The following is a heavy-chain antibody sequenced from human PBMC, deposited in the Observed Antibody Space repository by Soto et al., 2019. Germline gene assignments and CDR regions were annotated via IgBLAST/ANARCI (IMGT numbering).Heavy chain of an antibody. CDR1: GYTFTSYG. D-gene: IGHD3-3*01. Sequence: ASVKVSCKASGYTFTSYGISWVRQAHGQGLEWMGWISAYNGNTNYAQKLQGRVTMTTDTSTSTAYMELRSLRSDDTAVYYCARGAYDFWSGYFRDGYYYMDVWGKGTTVTVSS. CDR2: ISAYNGNT. J-gene: IGHJ6*03. CDR3: ARGAYDFWSGYFRDGYYYMDV. V-gene: IGHV1-18*01.